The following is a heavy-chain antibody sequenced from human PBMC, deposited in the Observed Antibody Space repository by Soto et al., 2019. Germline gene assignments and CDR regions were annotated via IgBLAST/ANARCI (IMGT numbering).Heavy chain of an antibody. CDR2: ISGSGAYT. V-gene: IGHV3-11*05. CDR3: ARSSGWRHVVGYKYGLDV. D-gene: IGHD5-18*01. Sequence: QVQLVESGGGLVKPGGSLRLSCTGSGFIFSDYMTWIRQAPGKGLEWVSYISGSGAYTKYADSVRGRFTISRDNAKNSLWLQINSLRAEDTAGYYCARSSGWRHVVGYKYGLDVWGQGTTVIVSS. CDR1: GFIFSDY. J-gene: IGHJ6*02.